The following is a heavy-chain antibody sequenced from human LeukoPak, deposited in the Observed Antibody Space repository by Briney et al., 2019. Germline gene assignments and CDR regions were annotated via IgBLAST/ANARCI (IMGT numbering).Heavy chain of an antibody. V-gene: IGHV3-48*01. CDR1: GFTFSSCA. CDR2: IDARSGIT. D-gene: IGHD3-3*01. CDR3: ARTYDFGRGPPGDAFDN. J-gene: IGHJ3*02. Sequence: GGSLRLSCAASGFTFSSCAMSWVRQAPGKGPEWVSYIDARSGITYYADSVQGRFTLSRDNARESVFLQMDSLRVDDTAVYYCARTYDFGRGPPGDAFDNWGPGTWVIVSS.